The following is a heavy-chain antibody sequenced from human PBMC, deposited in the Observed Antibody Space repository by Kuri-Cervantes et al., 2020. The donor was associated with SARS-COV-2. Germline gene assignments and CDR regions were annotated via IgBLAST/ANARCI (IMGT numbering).Heavy chain of an antibody. D-gene: IGHD2-2*01. Sequence: SQTLSLTCAVYGQSFRGYYWSWIRQPPGKGREWIGEINHSGSTNYNPSPKRRVTISVDTSKNQLSLKLSSVTAADTAVYYCAGWPVVPAANPKWGIDYWGQGTLVTVSS. V-gene: IGHV4-34*01. J-gene: IGHJ4*02. CDR2: INHSGST. CDR1: GQSFRGYY. CDR3: AGWPVVPAANPKWGIDY.